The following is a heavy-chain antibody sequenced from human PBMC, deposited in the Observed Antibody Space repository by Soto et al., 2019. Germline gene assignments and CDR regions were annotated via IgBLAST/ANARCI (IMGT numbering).Heavy chain of an antibody. J-gene: IGHJ6*03. V-gene: IGHV3-7*01. CDR2: IKEDGSEK. CDR1: GFTFSSLW. CDR3: ASPKGGPLYQYYMDV. D-gene: IGHD3-16*01. Sequence: PGGSLRLSCAASGFTFSSLWMTWVRQAPGKGLEWVANIKEDGSEKYYVDSVRGRFTISRDNAKSSLYLQMNSLRAEDTAVYYCASPKGGPLYQYYMDVWGNGTTVTVSS.